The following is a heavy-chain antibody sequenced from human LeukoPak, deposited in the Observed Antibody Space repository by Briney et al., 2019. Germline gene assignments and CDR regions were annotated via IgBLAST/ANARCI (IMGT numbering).Heavy chain of an antibody. D-gene: IGHD1-7*01. CDR2: IHYSENT. Sequence: SETLSLTCTVSGGSISSYYWSWIRQPAGKGLEWIGYIHYSENTNYNPSPKSRVTISLGTSRTQFSLKLTSVTAADTAVYYCASSEWNYARWGQGILVTVSS. V-gene: IGHV4-59*08. J-gene: IGHJ4*02. CDR3: ASSEWNYAR. CDR1: GGSISSYY.